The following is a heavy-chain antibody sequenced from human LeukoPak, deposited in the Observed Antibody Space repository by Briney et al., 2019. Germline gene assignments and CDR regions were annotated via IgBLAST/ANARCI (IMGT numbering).Heavy chain of an antibody. D-gene: IGHD6-19*01. CDR3: ARGRVAGGYYFDY. CDR2: IYYSGST. CDR1: GGSISSYY. J-gene: IGHJ4*02. Sequence: SETLSLTCTVSGGSISSYYWSWIRQPPEKGLEWIGYIYYSGSTNYNPSLKSRVTISLDRSKNQFSLKLDSMTAADTAIYYCARGRVAGGYYFDYWDQGTLVTVSS. V-gene: IGHV4-59*01.